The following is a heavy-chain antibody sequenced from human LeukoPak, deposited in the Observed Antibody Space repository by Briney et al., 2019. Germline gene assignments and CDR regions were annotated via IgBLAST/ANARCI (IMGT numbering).Heavy chain of an antibody. CDR2: INPNSGGT. V-gene: IGHV1-2*02. D-gene: IGHD3-10*01. CDR1: GYTFTGYY. Sequence: ASVKVSCKASGYTFTGYYMHWVRQAPGQGLEWMGWINPNSGGTNYAQKFQGRVTMTRDTSISTAYMELSRLRSDDTAVYYCGGGGGYGSGSYYSDIDYWGQGTLVTVSS. J-gene: IGHJ4*02. CDR3: GGGGGYGSGSYYSDIDY.